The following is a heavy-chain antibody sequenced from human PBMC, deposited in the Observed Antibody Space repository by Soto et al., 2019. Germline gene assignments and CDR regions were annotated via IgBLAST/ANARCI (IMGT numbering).Heavy chain of an antibody. CDR3: ARELYSTVRFDP. D-gene: IGHD6-13*01. CDR2: MNPNSGNT. J-gene: IGHJ5*02. V-gene: IGHV1-8*01. CDR1: GYTFTSYD. Sequence: QVQLVQSGAEVKKPGASVKVSCKASGYTFTSYDINWVRQATGQGLEWMGWMNPNSGNTGYAQKFQGRVTMTRNTXXXXAYMELSSLRSDDTAVYYCARELYSTVRFDPWGQGTLVTVSS.